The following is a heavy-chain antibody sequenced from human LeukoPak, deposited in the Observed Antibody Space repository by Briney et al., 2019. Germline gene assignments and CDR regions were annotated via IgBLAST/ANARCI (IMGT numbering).Heavy chain of an antibody. D-gene: IGHD3-22*01. V-gene: IGHV4-30-4*07. CDR2: IYHSGST. Sequence: PSETLSLTYAVSGGSISSGAYSWSWIRQPPGKGLEWIGYIYHSGSTYYNPSLKSRVTMSVDTSKNQFSLKLSSVTAADTAVYYCARPYYDSSGYYHDAFDIWGQGTMVTVSS. CDR3: ARPYYDSSGYYHDAFDI. CDR1: GGSISSGAYS. J-gene: IGHJ3*02.